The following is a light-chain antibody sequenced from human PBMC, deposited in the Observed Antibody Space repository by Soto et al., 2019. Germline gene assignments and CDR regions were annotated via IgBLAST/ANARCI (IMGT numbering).Light chain of an antibody. CDR2: DVN. V-gene: IGLV2-14*03. CDR1: SSDVGDYNY. CDR3: GSYTTSGSVV. Sequence: QSALTQPASVSGSPGQSIAISCIGTSSDVGDYNYVSWYQQHPGKAPKLVIYDVNNRPSGVSNRFSGSKSGNTASLTISGLQAEDEADYYCGSYTTSGSVVFGGGTKLTVL. J-gene: IGLJ2*01.